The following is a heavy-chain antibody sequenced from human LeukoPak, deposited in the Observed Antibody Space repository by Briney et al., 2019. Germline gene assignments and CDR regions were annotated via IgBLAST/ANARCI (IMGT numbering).Heavy chain of an antibody. J-gene: IGHJ4*02. CDR1: GFTFSSYS. V-gene: IGHV3-21*01. CDR3: VRERFHGSGAPKFDF. CDR2: ISRSSTSI. D-gene: IGHD3-10*01. Sequence: KTGGSLRLSCAASGFTFSSYSMNWVRQAPGKGLEWVSSISRSSTSIDYADSVKGRFTISRDNAMNSMYLQMNSLRVEDTAVYYCVRERFHGSGAPKFDFWGRGTLLTVSS.